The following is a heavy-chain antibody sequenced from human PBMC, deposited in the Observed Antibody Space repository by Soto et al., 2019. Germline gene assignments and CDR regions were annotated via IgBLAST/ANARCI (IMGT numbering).Heavy chain of an antibody. CDR2: IRSKGNSYAT. J-gene: IGHJ4*02. V-gene: IGHV3-73*02. CDR3: NRHSQGC. Sequence: EVQLVESGGGLVQPGGSLKLSCAASGFTFSASAMHWVRQASGKGLEWVGRIRSKGNSYATAYAASVKGRFTISRDDSKNTAYLQMNTLKTEDTAVYYCNRHSQGCWGRGTLVTVSS. D-gene: IGHD6-19*01. CDR1: GFTFSASA.